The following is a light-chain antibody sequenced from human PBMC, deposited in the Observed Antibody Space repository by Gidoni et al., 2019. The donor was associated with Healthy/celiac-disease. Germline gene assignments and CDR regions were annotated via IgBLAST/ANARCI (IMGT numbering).Light chain of an antibody. CDR3: SSYTSGSTLV. J-gene: IGLJ3*02. Sequence: QSALTQPTSVSGSPGQSITISCTRTSSDVGGYNYVSWYQQHPGKAPKLMIYEVSNRPSGVSNRFSGSKSGNTASLTISGLQAEDEADYYCSSYTSGSTLVFGGGTKLTVX. V-gene: IGLV2-14*01. CDR2: EVS. CDR1: SSDVGGYNY.